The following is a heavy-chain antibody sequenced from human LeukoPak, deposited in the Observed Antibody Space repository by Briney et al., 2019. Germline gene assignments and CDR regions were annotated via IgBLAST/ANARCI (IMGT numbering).Heavy chain of an antibody. J-gene: IGHJ4*02. V-gene: IGHV3-21*01. CDR2: ISSSSSYI. CDR1: GFTFSSYS. CDR3: ASCPLDRYYYDDVGYFDY. D-gene: IGHD3-22*01. Sequence: PGGSLRLSCVTSGFTFSSYSMNWVRQAPGKGLEWVSSISSSSSYIYYADSVKGRFTISRDNAKNSLYLQMNSLRAEDTAVYYCASCPLDRYYYDDVGYFDYRGQGTLVTVSS.